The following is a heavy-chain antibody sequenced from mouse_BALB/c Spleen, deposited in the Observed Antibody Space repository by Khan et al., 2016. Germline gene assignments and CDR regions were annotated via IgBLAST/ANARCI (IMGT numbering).Heavy chain of an antibody. CDR2: IYPGDGDT. Sequence: QVQLKQSGAELARPGASVKLSCKASGYTFTSYWMQWVKQRPGQGLEWIGAIYPGDGDTRYTQKFKGKDTLTAAKSSSTAYMQLSSLASEDSAVYYCARGNSYYDYDYWGQGTTLTVSS. D-gene: IGHD2-4*01. J-gene: IGHJ2*01. V-gene: IGHV1-87*01. CDR1: GYTFTSYW. CDR3: ARGNSYYDYDY.